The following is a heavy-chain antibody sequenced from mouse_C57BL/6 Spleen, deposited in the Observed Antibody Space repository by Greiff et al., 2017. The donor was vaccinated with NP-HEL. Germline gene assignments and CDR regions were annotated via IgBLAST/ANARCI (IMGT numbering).Heavy chain of an antibody. CDR1: GYTFTDYE. V-gene: IGHV1-15*01. CDR3: TRRYYGSNAMDY. Sequence: VKLMESGAELVRPGASVTLSCKASGYTFTDYEMHWVKQTPVHGLEWIGAIDPETGGTAYNQKFKGKAILTADKSSSTAYMELRSLTSEDAAVDYCTRRYYGSNAMDYWGQGTSVTVSS. J-gene: IGHJ4*01. CDR2: IDPETGGT. D-gene: IGHD1-1*01.